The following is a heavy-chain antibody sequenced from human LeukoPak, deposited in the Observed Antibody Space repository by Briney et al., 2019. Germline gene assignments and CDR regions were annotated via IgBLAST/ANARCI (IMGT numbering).Heavy chain of an antibody. V-gene: IGHV3-53*05. J-gene: IGHJ4*02. CDR1: NFSVGDNY. CDR3: ARDKGTSYLSSFDY. Sequence: GGSLRLSCAASNFSVGDNYMTWVRQAPGKGLQWVSLMYSVGTTFYADSVKGRFTISRDNSKNTLYLQMNSLRAADTAVYYCARDKGTSYLSSFDYWGQGTLVTVSS. D-gene: IGHD6-6*01. CDR2: MYSVGTT.